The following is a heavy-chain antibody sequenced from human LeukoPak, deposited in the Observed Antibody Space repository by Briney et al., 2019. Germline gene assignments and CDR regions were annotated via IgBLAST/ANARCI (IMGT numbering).Heavy chain of an antibody. CDR3: ARTGYYDNSGYYYVGAFDI. Sequence: ASVKVSCKASGYTFSNFGISWVRQAPGQGLECMGWISAYNGNTNYAQKLQGRVTMTTDTSTSTAYMELRSLRSDDTAVYYCARTGYYDNSGYYYVGAFDIWGQGTMVTVSS. D-gene: IGHD3-22*01. V-gene: IGHV1-18*01. J-gene: IGHJ3*02. CDR1: GYTFSNFG. CDR2: ISAYNGNT.